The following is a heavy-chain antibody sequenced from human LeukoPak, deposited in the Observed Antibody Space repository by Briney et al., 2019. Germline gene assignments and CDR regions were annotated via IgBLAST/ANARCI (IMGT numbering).Heavy chain of an antibody. Sequence: GGSLRLSCAASGFTFSRYGMHWVRQAPGKGLEWVAVIWYDGSKKNYADSVKGGFTISRDNSKNTLNLQMTSLRAEDTAVYYCARVSEDYSSGWYEEYFQYWGQGTLVIVSS. J-gene: IGHJ1*01. CDR3: ARVSEDYSSGWYEEYFQY. CDR1: GFTFSRYG. D-gene: IGHD6-19*01. V-gene: IGHV3-33*01. CDR2: IWYDGSKK.